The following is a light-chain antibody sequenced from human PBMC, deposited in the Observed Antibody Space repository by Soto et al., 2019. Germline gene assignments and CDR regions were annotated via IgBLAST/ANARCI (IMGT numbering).Light chain of an antibody. CDR2: DAS. CDR3: QQYDAFPLT. J-gene: IGKJ4*01. CDR1: QDINIY. V-gene: IGKV1-33*01. Sequence: DIQLTQSQSSLSASVGDSVTITCQASQDINIYLNWYQQTPGKATKLLIYDASDLETGVPSRFSGTGSETEFTFTITSLQPEDAATYYCQQYDAFPLTFGGGTKVEI.